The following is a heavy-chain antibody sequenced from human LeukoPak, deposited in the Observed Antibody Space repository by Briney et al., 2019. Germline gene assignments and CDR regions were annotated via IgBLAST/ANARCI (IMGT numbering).Heavy chain of an antibody. CDR3: ARTSRGAFDI. Sequence: PGGSLRLSCAASGFTFSSHWMNWVRQAPGKGLEWVANIKQNGSEKYYVDSVKDRFTISRDNAKNSLYLQMNSLRAEDTAVYYCARTSRGAFDIWGQGTMVTVSS. CDR1: GFTFSSHW. D-gene: IGHD2-2*01. V-gene: IGHV3-7*01. CDR2: IKQNGSEK. J-gene: IGHJ3*02.